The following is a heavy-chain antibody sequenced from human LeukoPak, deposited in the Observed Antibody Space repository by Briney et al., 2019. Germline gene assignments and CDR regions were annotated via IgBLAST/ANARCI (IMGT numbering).Heavy chain of an antibody. J-gene: IGHJ6*03. CDR3: ARGNGSGWYYYYYMDV. Sequence: SETLSLTCTVSGGSISSSSYYWSWIRQPPGKGLEWIGYIYYSGSTNYNPSLKSRVTISVDTSKNQFSLKLSSVTAADTAVYYCARGNGSGWYYYYYMDVWGKGTTVTISS. V-gene: IGHV4-61*01. CDR1: GGSISSSSYY. CDR2: IYYSGST. D-gene: IGHD6-19*01.